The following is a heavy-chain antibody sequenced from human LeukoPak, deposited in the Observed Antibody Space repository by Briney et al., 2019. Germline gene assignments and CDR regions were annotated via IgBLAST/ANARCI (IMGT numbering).Heavy chain of an antibody. CDR3: ARDLYCSGGSCYFFDY. Sequence: GGSLRLSCAASGFTFSDYYMSWIRQAPGKGLEWVSGINWNGGSTGYADSVKGRFTISRDNAKNSLYLQMNSLRAEDTALYYCARDLYCSGGSCYFFDYWGQGTLVTVSS. CDR2: INWNGGST. V-gene: IGHV3-20*04. J-gene: IGHJ4*02. CDR1: GFTFSDYY. D-gene: IGHD2-15*01.